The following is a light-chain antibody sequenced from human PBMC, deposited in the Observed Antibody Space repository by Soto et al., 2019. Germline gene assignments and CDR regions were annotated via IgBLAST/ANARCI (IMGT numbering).Light chain of an antibody. CDR3: QQYGSSPALT. V-gene: IGKV3-15*01. CDR1: QSVSSD. J-gene: IGKJ4*01. Sequence: EIVMTQSPATLSVSPGERATLSCRASQSVSSDLAWYHQKPGQAPRLLIHGASTRAPGIPARFSGSGSGTDFTLTISRLEPEDFAVYYCQQYGSSPALTFGGGTKVDI. CDR2: GAS.